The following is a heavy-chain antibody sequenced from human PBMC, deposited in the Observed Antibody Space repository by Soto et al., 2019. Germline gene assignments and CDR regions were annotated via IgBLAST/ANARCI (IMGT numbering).Heavy chain of an antibody. CDR1: GGTFSSYA. V-gene: IGHV1-69*01. CDR2: IIPIFGTA. J-gene: IGHJ6*02. D-gene: IGHD2-2*01. CDR3: ARSTLFCSSTSCYYYYYGMDV. Sequence: QVQLVQSGAEVKKPGSSVKVSCKASGGTFSSYAISWVRQAPGQGLEWMGGIIPIFGTANYAQKFQGRVTITADESTSTAYMELSSLRSEDTAVHYCARSTLFCSSTSCYYYYYGMDVWGQGTTVTVSS.